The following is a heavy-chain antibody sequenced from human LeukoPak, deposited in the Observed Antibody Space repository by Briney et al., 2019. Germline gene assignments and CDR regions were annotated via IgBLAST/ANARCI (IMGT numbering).Heavy chain of an antibody. J-gene: IGHJ6*03. V-gene: IGHV3-64*01. CDR2: ISSNGGST. D-gene: IGHD5-24*01. CDR3: ARPGDGYAGVHYYYYMDV. Sequence: GGSLRLSCAASGFTFSSYAMHWVRQAPGKGLEYVSAISSNGGSTYYANSVKGRFTISRDNSKNTLYLQMGSLRAEDMAVYYCARPGDGYAGVHYYYYMDVWGKGTTVTVSS. CDR1: GFTFSSYA.